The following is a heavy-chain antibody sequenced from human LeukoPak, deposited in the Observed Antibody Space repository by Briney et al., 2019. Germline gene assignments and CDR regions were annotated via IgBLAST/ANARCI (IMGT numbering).Heavy chain of an antibody. V-gene: IGHV3-21*01. CDR1: GFTFSSYT. Sequence: GGSLRLSCAGSGFTFSSYTRNWVRQAPGKGLEWVSSISSSSGYIYYADSEKGRFTVSRDNANNSLYLQMNSLRAEDTAVYYSARATGHQLYDSSGYAAFDIWGQGTMVTVSS. D-gene: IGHD3-22*01. CDR2: ISSSSGYI. J-gene: IGHJ3*02. CDR3: ARATGHQLYDSSGYAAFDI.